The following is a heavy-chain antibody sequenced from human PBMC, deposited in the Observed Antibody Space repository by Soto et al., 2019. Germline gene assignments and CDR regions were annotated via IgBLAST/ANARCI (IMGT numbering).Heavy chain of an antibody. J-gene: IGHJ6*03. CDR2: ISGSGGST. Sequence: GGSLRLSCAASGFTFSSYAMSWFRQAPGKGLDWVSAISGSGGSTYYADSVKGRFTISRDNAKNSLYLQMNSLRAEDTALYYCAKDDATIFGVVSRPRYMDVWGKGTTVTVSS. CDR3: AKDDATIFGVVSRPRYMDV. D-gene: IGHD3-3*01. CDR1: GFTFSSYA. V-gene: IGHV3-23*01.